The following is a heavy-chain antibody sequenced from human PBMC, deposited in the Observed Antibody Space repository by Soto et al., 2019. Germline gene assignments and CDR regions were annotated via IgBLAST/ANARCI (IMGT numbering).Heavy chain of an antibody. Sequence: QVQLVQSGAEVKKLGSSVKVSCKASGGTFSSYVISWARQAPGQGLEWMGGIIPIFGTANYAQKFQGRLTITSEESTNTAYMELSSVTWEERAVYYCATSSRRRWRGETCYANWLDPGGEGPLVTVS. CDR2: IIPIFGTA. CDR1: GGTFSSYV. D-gene: IGHD3-16*01. V-gene: IGHV1-69*01. J-gene: IGHJ5*02. CDR3: ATSSRRRWRGETCYANWLDP.